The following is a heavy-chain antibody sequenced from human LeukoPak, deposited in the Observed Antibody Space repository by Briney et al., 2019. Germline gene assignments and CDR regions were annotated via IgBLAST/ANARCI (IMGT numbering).Heavy chain of an antibody. Sequence: PGGSLRLSCAASGFTFSSYAMHWVRQAPGKGLEYVSAISSNGGSTYYANSVKGRFTISRDNSKNTLYLQMGSLRAEDMAVYYCARVLAGEMATIDYWGQGTLVTVSS. D-gene: IGHD5-24*01. V-gene: IGHV3-64*01. J-gene: IGHJ4*02. CDR1: GFTFSSYA. CDR3: ARVLAGEMATIDY. CDR2: ISSNGGST.